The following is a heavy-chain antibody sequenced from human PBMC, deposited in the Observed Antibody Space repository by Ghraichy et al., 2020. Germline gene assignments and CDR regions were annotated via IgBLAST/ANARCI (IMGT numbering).Heavy chain of an antibody. CDR3: ARPFSWYSLYFDY. CDR1: GYTFTGYY. J-gene: IGHJ4*02. V-gene: IGHV1-2*02. Sequence: ASVKVSCKASGYTFTGYYMHWVRQAPGQGLEWMGWINPNSGGTNYAQKFQGRVTMTRDTSISTAYMELSRLRSDDTAVYYCARPFSWYSLYFDYWGQGTLVTVSS. D-gene: IGHD6-13*01. CDR2: INPNSGGT.